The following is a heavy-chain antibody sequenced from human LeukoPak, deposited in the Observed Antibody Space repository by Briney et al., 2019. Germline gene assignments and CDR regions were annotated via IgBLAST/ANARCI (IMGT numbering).Heavy chain of an antibody. CDR3: VREYHGGYFDF. D-gene: IGHD3-16*01. CDR2: VYPSAGTS. V-gene: IGHV1-46*03. J-gene: IGHJ4*02. CDR1: GYIFTSYY. Sequence: ASVKVSCKTSGYIFTSYYLHWVRQAPGQGPEWLGVVYPSAGTSDPAQRFRARITLSDDTSTSTVYMELRSLKSEDTAIYFCVREYHGGYFDFWGQGTLVTVSS.